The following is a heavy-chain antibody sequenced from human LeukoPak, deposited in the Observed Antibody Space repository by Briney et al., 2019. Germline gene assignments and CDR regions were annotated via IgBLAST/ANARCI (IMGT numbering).Heavy chain of an antibody. CDR1: GFSVSTKY. Sequence: GGSLRLSCAVSGFSVSTKYMSWVRQAPGKGLEWVSVIYSGGTTYYADSVKGRFTISRDNSKNTLYLQMNSLRAEDTGVYYCARSVVGAVPYYWGQGTLVTVSS. CDR2: IYSGGTT. V-gene: IGHV3-66*01. CDR3: ARSVVGAVPYY. J-gene: IGHJ4*02. D-gene: IGHD1-26*01.